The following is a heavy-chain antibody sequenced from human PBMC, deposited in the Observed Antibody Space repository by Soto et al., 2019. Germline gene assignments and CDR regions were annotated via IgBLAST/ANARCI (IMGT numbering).Heavy chain of an antibody. V-gene: IGHV4-30-2*01. CDR1: RGSSSNAAYS. J-gene: IGHJ4*02. D-gene: IGHD6-25*01. CDR2: IYPSGMP. Sequence: TLSVTCTVSRGSSSNAAYSWSWIRQPPGKGLEWIGYIYPSGMPFYNPSLRSRVTISIDRSNDQFSLNLKSVTAAYTAVYYCGRESGGYGLYDCWGQRTLVTVSA. CDR3: GRESGGYGLYDC.